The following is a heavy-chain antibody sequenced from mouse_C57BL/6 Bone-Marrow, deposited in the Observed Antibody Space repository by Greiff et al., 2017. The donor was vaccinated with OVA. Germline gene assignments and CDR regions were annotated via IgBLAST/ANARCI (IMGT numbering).Heavy chain of an antibody. Sequence: VQLQQSGAELVKPGASVKLSCTASGFNIKDYYMHWVKQRTEQGLEWIGRIDPEDGETKYDPKLQGKATITADTSSNTAYLQLSSLTSEDTAVYYCARDWRDYFDYWGQGTTLTVSS. V-gene: IGHV14-2*01. CDR1: GFNIKDYY. CDR2: IDPEDGET. J-gene: IGHJ2*01. CDR3: ARDWRDYFDY.